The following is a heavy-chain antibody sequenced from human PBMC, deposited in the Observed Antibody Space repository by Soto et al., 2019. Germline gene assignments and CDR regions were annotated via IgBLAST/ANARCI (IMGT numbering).Heavy chain of an antibody. Sequence: QMQLVQSGPEVKKPGTSVKVSCKASGFTFTSSAVQWVRQARGQGLEWMGWIVVANGDTKYAQKFQQRVTFTRDISTSTACMEVSSLRSEDTAVYYCAAERGYLWGQGTLVTVSS. CDR1: GFTFTSSA. D-gene: IGHD3-10*01. CDR2: IVVANGDT. J-gene: IGHJ5*02. V-gene: IGHV1-58*01. CDR3: AAERGYL.